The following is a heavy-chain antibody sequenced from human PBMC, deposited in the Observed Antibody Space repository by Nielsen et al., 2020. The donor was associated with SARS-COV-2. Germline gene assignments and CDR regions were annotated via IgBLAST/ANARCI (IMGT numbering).Heavy chain of an antibody. CDR2: ISGGGSMT. J-gene: IGHJ4*02. V-gene: IGHV3-23*01. CDR3: ARLIRWLNY. D-gene: IGHD4-23*01. CDR1: GFTFNTYA. Sequence: GESLKISCAASGFTFNTYAMSWFRQAPGKGLEWVSAISGGGSMTYFADSVKGRFTISSDNSKNTLYLQMNSLRAEDTAVYYCARLIRWLNYWGQGTLVTVSS.